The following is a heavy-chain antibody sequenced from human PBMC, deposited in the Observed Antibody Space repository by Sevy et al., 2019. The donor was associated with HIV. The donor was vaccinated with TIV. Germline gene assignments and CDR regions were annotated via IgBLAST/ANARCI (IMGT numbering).Heavy chain of an antibody. D-gene: IGHD6-19*01. V-gene: IGHV3-23*01. Sequence: GGSLRLSCAASGFTFSSYATSWVRQAPGKGLEWVSAISGSGGSTYYADSVKGRFTISRDNSKNTLYLQMNSLRAEDTAVYYCATGAVAGTWSGYYFDYWGQGTLVTVSS. CDR1: GFTFSSYA. CDR2: ISGSGGST. J-gene: IGHJ4*02. CDR3: ATGAVAGTWSGYYFDY.